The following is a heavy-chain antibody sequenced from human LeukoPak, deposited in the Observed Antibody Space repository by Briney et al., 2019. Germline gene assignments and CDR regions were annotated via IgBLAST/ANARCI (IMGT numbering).Heavy chain of an antibody. CDR2: IYYSGST. Sequence: SETLSLTCTVSGGSISSYYWSWIRQPPGKGLEWIGYIYYSGSTHYNPSLKSRVTISVDTSKNQFSLKLSSVTAADTAVYYCARGPYCSGGSCYYYYYMDVWGKGTTVTVSS. CDR1: GGSISSYY. D-gene: IGHD2-15*01. CDR3: ARGPYCSGGSCYYYYYMDV. J-gene: IGHJ6*03. V-gene: IGHV4-59*01.